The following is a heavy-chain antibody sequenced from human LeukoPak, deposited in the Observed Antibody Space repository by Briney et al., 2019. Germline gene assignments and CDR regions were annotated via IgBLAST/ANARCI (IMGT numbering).Heavy chain of an antibody. Sequence: SVKVSCKASGGTFSSYAISWVRQAPGQGLEWMGGIIPIFGTANYAQKFQGRVTITADESTSTAYMELSSLRSEDTAVYYCARSLGAHYDFWSGFYFPGYWGQGTLVTVSS. CDR2: IIPIFGTA. CDR1: GGTFSSYA. D-gene: IGHD3-3*01. V-gene: IGHV1-69*13. CDR3: ARSLGAHYDFWSGFYFPGY. J-gene: IGHJ4*02.